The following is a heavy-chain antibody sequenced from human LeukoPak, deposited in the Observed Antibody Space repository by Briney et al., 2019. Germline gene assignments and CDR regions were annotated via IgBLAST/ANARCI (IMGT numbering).Heavy chain of an antibody. D-gene: IGHD2-15*01. V-gene: IGHV4-59*10. Sequence: PSETLSLTCAVYGGSFSGYYWSWIRQPPGKGLEWVGRIYTSGSTNYNPSLKSRVTISVDTSKNQFSLKLSSVTAADTAVYYCARGRIYYCSGGSCLYYFDYWGQGTLVTVSS. CDR1: GGSFSGYY. CDR3: ARGRIYYCSGGSCLYYFDY. CDR2: IYTSGST. J-gene: IGHJ4*02.